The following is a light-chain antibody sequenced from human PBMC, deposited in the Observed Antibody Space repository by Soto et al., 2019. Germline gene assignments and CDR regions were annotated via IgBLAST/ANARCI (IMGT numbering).Light chain of an antibody. Sequence: DIQMTQSPSSLSASVGDRVTITCRASQGIRSDLGWYQQKPGKAPKRLIYAASSLESGVPSRFRGRGSGTEFTLTISSLQPEDFATYYCLQHNSYPRTFGQGTKVDIK. CDR1: QGIRSD. CDR2: AAS. J-gene: IGKJ1*01. V-gene: IGKV1-17*01. CDR3: LQHNSYPRT.